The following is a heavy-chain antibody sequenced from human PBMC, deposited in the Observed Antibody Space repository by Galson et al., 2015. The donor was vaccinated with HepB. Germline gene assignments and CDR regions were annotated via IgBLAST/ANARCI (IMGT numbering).Heavy chain of an antibody. J-gene: IGHJ4*02. CDR1: GFTFSSYA. Sequence: SLRLSCAASGFTFSSYAMSWVRQAPGKGLEWVSAISGSGGSTYYADSVKGRFTISRDNSKNTLYLQMNSVRAEDTAVYYCAKGFSGYYREDYFDYWGQGTLVTVSS. V-gene: IGHV3-23*01. CDR2: ISGSGGST. CDR3: AKGFSGYYREDYFDY. D-gene: IGHD3-22*01.